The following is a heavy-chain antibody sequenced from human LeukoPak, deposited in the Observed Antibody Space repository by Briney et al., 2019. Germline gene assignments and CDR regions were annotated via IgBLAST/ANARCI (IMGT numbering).Heavy chain of an antibody. CDR1: GFTFSTYA. CDR2: ISDDTGRP. J-gene: IGHJ4*02. CDR3: AKEPRHCGGDCFSLLDS. V-gene: IGHV3-23*01. D-gene: IGHD2-21*02. Sequence: GGSLRLSCAASGFTFSTYAMSWVRQAPGKGLEWVSLISDDTGRPYYAESVKGRFTISRDNSRNTLYLQMSSLRADDTAVYYCAKEPRHCGGDCFSLLDSWGQGTLVTVSS.